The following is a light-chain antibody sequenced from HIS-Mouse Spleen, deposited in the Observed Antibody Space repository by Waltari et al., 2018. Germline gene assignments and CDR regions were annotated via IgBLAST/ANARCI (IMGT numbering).Light chain of an antibody. CDR1: SSDVGSYNL. J-gene: IGLJ2*01. CDR3: CSYTSSSFNVV. V-gene: IGLV2-14*02. CDR2: EGS. Sequence: QSALTQPASVSGSPGQSITISCTGTSSDVGSYNLVSWYQQHPGKAPKLMIYEGSKRPSGVSNRFSGSKSGNTASLTISGLQAEDEADYYCCSYTSSSFNVVFGGGTKLTVL.